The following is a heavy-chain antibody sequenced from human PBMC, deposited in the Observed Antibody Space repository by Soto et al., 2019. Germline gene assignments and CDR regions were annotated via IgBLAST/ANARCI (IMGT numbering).Heavy chain of an antibody. D-gene: IGHD3-9*01. J-gene: IGHJ4*02. CDR1: GFTFSSYA. CDR3: AKDWRLAPGMATILSGGVDY. V-gene: IGHV3-23*01. CDR2: ISGSGGST. Sequence: GGSLRLSCAASGFTFSSYAMSWVRQAPGKGLEWVSAISGSGGSTYYADSVKGRFTISRDNSKNTLYLQMNSLRAEDTAVYYCAKDWRLAPGMATILSGGVDYWGQGTLVTVSS.